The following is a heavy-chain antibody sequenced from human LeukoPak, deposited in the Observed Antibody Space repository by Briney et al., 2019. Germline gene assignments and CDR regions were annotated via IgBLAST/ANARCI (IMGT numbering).Heavy chain of an antibody. CDR2: IYTSGST. CDR3: ARFEKTGDVEFDY. CDR1: GGSISSGSYY. D-gene: IGHD7-27*01. Sequence: SSETLSLTCTVSGGSISSGSYYWSWIRQPAGKGLEWIGRIYTSGSTNYNPSLKSRVTISVDTSKNQFSLKLSSVTAADTAVYYCARFEKTGDVEFDYWGQGTLVTVSS. J-gene: IGHJ4*02. V-gene: IGHV4-61*02.